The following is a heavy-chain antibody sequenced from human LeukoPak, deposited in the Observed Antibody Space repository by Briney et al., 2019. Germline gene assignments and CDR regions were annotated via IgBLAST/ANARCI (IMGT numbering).Heavy chain of an antibody. D-gene: IGHD5-24*01. Sequence: ASVKVSCKASGYTFTSYDINWVRQAPGQGLEWMGWMNPNNGNTGYAQKFQGRVTMIRNTSISTAYMELSSLRSEDTAVYYCARGPRDGYNFNYWGQGTLVTVSS. CDR2: MNPNNGNT. CDR3: ARGPRDGYNFNY. V-gene: IGHV1-8*01. J-gene: IGHJ4*02. CDR1: GYTFTSYD.